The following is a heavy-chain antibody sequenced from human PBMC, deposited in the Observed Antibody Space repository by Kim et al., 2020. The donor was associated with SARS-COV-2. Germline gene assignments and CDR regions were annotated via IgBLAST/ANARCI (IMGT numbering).Heavy chain of an antibody. CDR3: AREVAEVGRRYYYYGMDV. V-gene: IGHV1-69*13. CDR2: IIPIFGTA. CDR1: GGTFSSYA. D-gene: IGHD6-19*01. J-gene: IGHJ6*02. Sequence: SVKVSCKASGGTFSSYAISWVRQAPGQGLEWMGGIIPIFGTANYAQKFQGRVTITADESTSTAYMELSSLRSEDTAVYYCAREVAEVGRRYYYYGMDVWGQGTTVTVSS.